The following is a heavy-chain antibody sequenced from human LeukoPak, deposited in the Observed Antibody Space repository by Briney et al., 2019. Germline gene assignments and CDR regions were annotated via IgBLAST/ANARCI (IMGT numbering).Heavy chain of an antibody. D-gene: IGHD2-2*01. J-gene: IGHJ4*02. Sequence: GGSLRLSCAASGFTFSSYWMHWVRQAPGKGLVWVSRINSDGSSTSYADSVKGRFTISRDNAKNTLYLQMNSLRAEDTAVYYCARETSDIVVVPAAFYFDYWGQGTLVTVSS. CDR1: GFTFSSYW. CDR2: INSDGSST. CDR3: ARETSDIVVVPAAFYFDY. V-gene: IGHV3-74*01.